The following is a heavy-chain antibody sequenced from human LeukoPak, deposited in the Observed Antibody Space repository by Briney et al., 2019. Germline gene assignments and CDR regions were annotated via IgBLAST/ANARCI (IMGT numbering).Heavy chain of an antibody. Sequence: GGSLRLSCVASGFTFSSYWMSWVRQAPGKGLDWVANIKQDGSQKYYVDSVKGRFTISRDNAKNSLYLQMNSLRAEDTAVYYCARELRRFDYWGQGTLVTVSS. CDR1: GFTFSSYW. CDR2: IKQDGSQK. CDR3: ARELRRFDY. J-gene: IGHJ4*02. V-gene: IGHV3-7*01. D-gene: IGHD4-17*01.